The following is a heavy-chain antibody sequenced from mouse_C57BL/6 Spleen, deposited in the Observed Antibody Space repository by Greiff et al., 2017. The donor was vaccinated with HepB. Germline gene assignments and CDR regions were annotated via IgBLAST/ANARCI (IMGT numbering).Heavy chain of an antibody. CDR3: ARGSYGSSPFDY. D-gene: IGHD1-1*01. J-gene: IGHJ2*01. CDR2: IHPNSGST. CDR1: GYTFTSYW. V-gene: IGHV1-64*01. Sequence: QVQLQQPGAELVKPGASVKLSCKASGYTFTSYWMHWVKQRPGQGLEWIGMIHPNSGSTNYNEKFKSKATLTVDKSSSTAYMQLSSLTSEDSAVYYCARGSYGSSPFDYWGQGTTLTVSS.